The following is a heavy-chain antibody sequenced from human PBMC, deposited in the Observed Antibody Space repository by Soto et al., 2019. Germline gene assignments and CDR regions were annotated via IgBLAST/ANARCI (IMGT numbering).Heavy chain of an antibody. D-gene: IGHD3-22*01. CDR3: ARGYYDSSGYPIQADY. CDR1: GGSISSGGYY. V-gene: IGHV4-31*03. J-gene: IGHJ4*02. CDR2: IYYSGST. Sequence: QVQLQESGPGLVKPSQTLSLTCTVSGGSISSGGYYWSWIRQHPGKGLEWIGYIYYSGSTYYNPSLKSRVTISVDTSKNQFSLKLSSVTAADTAVYYCARGYYDSSGYPIQADYWGQGTLVTVSS.